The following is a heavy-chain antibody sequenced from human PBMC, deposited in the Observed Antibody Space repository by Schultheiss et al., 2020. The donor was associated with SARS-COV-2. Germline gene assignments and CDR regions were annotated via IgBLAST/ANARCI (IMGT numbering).Heavy chain of an antibody. Sequence: GGSLRLSCAASGFTFDDYAMHWVRQAPGKGLEWVSGISWNSGSIGYADSVKGRFTISRDNSKNTLYLQMNSLRAEDTAVYYCARVVVPAATYYYYGMDVWGQGTTVTVSS. V-gene: IGHV3-9*01. CDR2: ISWNSGSI. CDR1: GFTFDDYA. J-gene: IGHJ6*02. CDR3: ARVVVPAATYYYYGMDV. D-gene: IGHD2-2*01.